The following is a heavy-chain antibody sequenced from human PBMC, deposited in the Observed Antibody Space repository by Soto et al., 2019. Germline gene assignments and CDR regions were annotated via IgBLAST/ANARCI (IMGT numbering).Heavy chain of an antibody. D-gene: IGHD3-22*01. V-gene: IGHV3-7*03. Sequence: EVQLVESGGGLVQPGGSLRLSCAASGFTFSSYWMSWVRQAPGKGLEWVANIKQDGSEKYYVDSVKGRFTISRDNAKNSLYLQMNTLRAEDTAVYYCARDSSGYFPLFDYWGQGTLVTVSS. CDR3: ARDSSGYFPLFDY. CDR1: GFTFSSYW. CDR2: IKQDGSEK. J-gene: IGHJ4*02.